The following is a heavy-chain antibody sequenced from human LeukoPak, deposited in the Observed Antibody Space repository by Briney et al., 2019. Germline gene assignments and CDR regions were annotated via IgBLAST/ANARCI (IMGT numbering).Heavy chain of an antibody. CDR1: GFTYSSYA. J-gene: IGHJ4*02. D-gene: IGHD3-3*01. Sequence: GGSLRLSCAASGFTYSSYAMSWVRQAPGKGLEWVSAISGSGGSTYYADSVKGRFTISRDNSKNTLYLQMNSLRAEDTAVYYCAKEYYDFWSGYPHDYWGQGTLVTVSS. CDR2: ISGSGGST. CDR3: AKEYYDFWSGYPHDY. V-gene: IGHV3-23*01.